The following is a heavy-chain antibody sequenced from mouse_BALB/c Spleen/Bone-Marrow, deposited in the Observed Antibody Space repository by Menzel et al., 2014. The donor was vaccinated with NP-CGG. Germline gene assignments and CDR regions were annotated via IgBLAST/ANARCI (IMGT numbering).Heavy chain of an antibody. V-gene: IGHV3-1*02. D-gene: IGHD2-1*01. CDR2: IHYSGST. Sequence: VQLQQPGPDLVKPSRSLSLTCTVTGYSITSGYSWHWIRQFPGNKLEWMGYIHYSGSTNYNPSLKSRISITRDTSKNQFFLQLNSVTTEDTATYYCTRRGYGNWGYYAMDYWGQGTSVTVSS. CDR3: TRRGYGNWGYYAMDY. J-gene: IGHJ4*01. CDR1: GYSITSGYS.